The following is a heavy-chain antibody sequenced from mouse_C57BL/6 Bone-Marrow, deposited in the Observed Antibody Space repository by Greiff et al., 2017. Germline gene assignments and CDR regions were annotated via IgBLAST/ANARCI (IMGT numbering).Heavy chain of an antibody. V-gene: IGHV1-53*01. CDR1: GYTFTSYW. D-gene: IGHD1-1*01. CDR2: INPSTGGT. Sequence: VQLQQPGTELVQPGASVKLSCKASGYTFTSYWMHWVKQRPGQGLEWIGTINPSTGGTNYNQQFKSKATLTVDKSSSTAYMQLSSLTSEDSAVYYCARPNYYGAMDYWVQGTSVTVTS. J-gene: IGHJ4*01. CDR3: ARPNYYGAMDY.